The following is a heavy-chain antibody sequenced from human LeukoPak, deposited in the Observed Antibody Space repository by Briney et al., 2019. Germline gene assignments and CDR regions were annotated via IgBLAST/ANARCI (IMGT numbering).Heavy chain of an antibody. J-gene: IGHJ4*02. CDR2: ISERGGST. V-gene: IGHV3-23*01. CDR3: AKRGVFIRGLLVIGYHQEAYHYDF. D-gene: IGHD3-10*01. CDR1: GISLSNYA. Sequence: GGSLRLSCVVSGISLSNYAMTWVRQAPGKGLEWVSYISERGGSTTYADSVKGRFSISRDTSLNTLYLQMHNLRAADTAVYFCAKRGVFIRGLLVIGYHQEAYHYDFWGQGVLVTVSS.